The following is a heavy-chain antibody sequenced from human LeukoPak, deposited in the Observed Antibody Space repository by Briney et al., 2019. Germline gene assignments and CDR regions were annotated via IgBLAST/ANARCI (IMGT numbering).Heavy chain of an antibody. CDR2: ISSSGSTI. CDR1: GFTFSDYY. CDR3: ARDFSSSWASLDV. J-gene: IGHJ6*04. Sequence: GGSLRLSCAASGFTFSDYYMSWIRQAPGKGLEWVSYISSSGSTIYYADSVKGRFPISRDNAKNSLYLQMNSLRAEDTAVYYCARDFSSSWASLDVWGKGTTVTVSS. V-gene: IGHV3-11*04. D-gene: IGHD6-13*01.